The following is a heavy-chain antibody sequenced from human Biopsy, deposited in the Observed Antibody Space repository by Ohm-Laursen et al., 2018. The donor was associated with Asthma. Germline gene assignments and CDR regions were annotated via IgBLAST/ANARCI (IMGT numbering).Heavy chain of an antibody. CDR3: AGCQVGYSSGWSLLLKKIYYSGMDV. CDR1: GGTFSNFA. V-gene: IGHV1-69*13. Sequence: ASVKVSCKAPGGTFSNFAISWVRQAPGQGLEWLGGIMTVFATTNSAPKFQGRVTITADESTRTAYMEVTSLRSEEKAIYYCAGCQVGYSSGWSLLLKKIYYSGMDVWGQGTAVTVSS. CDR2: IMTVFATT. D-gene: IGHD6-19*01. J-gene: IGHJ6*02.